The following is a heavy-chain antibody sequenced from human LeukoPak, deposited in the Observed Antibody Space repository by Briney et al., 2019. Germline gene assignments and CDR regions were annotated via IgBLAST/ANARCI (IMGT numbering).Heavy chain of an antibody. CDR2: IRGGGDT. Sequence: GGSLRLSCAAVGFTFSSYAMSWVRQSPARGREGVSSIRGGGDTFYADSVKGRFTLSRGDSRNTVFLQLNNLRVEDTAIYYCAKANWVSNADAVWWGQGTVVTVSS. J-gene: IGHJ4*02. CDR3: AKANWVSNADAVW. CDR1: GFTFSSYA. V-gene: IGHV3-23*01. D-gene: IGHD1-1*01.